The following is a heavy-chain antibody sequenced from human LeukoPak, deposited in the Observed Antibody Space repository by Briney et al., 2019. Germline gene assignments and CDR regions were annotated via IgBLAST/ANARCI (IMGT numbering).Heavy chain of an antibody. J-gene: IGHJ4*02. CDR3: ASEDTGSFDY. CDR1: GGSISSGGYS. D-gene: IGHD2-8*02. Sequence: SQTLSLTCAVSGGSISSGGYSWSWIRQPPGKGLEWIGYIYHSGSTYYNPFLKSRVTISVDRSKNQFSLKLSSVTAADTAVYYCASEDTGSFDYWGQGTLVTVSS. V-gene: IGHV4-30-2*01. CDR2: IYHSGST.